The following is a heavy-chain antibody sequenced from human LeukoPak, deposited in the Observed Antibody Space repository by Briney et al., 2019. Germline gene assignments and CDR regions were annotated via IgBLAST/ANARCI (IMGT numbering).Heavy chain of an antibody. CDR3: AREDIVVVPAAIHSGGMDV. CDR1: GGHFSGLY. J-gene: IGHJ6*04. D-gene: IGHD2-2*02. Sequence: SEPLSLPCAVYGGHFSGLYWRWIRPPTGKGLEWIGEINHSGSTNYNPSLKSRVTISADTSKNPFSLKLSSVTAADTAVYYCAREDIVVVPAAIHSGGMDVWGKGTTVTVSS. CDR2: INHSGST. V-gene: IGHV4-34*01.